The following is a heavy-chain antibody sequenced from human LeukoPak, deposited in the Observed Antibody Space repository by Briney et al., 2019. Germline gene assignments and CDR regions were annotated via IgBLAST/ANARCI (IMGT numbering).Heavy chain of an antibody. Sequence: AGGSLRLSCAASGFTFSNYAMNWVRQAPGKGLEWVSAISVGGESTYYADSVKGRFTISRDNSRNTLFLQMNSLRAEDTAVYYCGKYYRWNYGAQYFQHWGQGTLVTVSS. CDR2: ISVGGEST. CDR3: GKYYRWNYGAQYFQH. D-gene: IGHD1-7*01. CDR1: GFTFSNYA. V-gene: IGHV3-23*01. J-gene: IGHJ1*01.